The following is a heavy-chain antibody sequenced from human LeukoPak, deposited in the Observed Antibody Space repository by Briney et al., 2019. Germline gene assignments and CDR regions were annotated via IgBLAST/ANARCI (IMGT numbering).Heavy chain of an antibody. Sequence: GGSLRLSCAASGFTFSSYAMSWVRQAPGKGPEWASAISGSGGSTYYADSVKGRFTISRDNSKNTLYLQMNSLRAEDTAVYYCAKGLGGYDYIWGSYRTFDYWGQGTLVTVSS. CDR1: GFTFSSYA. V-gene: IGHV3-23*01. CDR2: ISGSGGST. CDR3: AKGLGGYDYIWGSYRTFDY. J-gene: IGHJ4*02. D-gene: IGHD3-16*02.